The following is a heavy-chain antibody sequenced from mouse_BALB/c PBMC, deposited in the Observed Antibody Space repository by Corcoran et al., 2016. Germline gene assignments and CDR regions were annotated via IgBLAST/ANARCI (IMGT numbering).Heavy chain of an antibody. Sequence: EVQLQHSGPELVKPGASVKMSRKASGYTFTSYVMHWVKQKPGQGLEWIGYINPYNDGTKYNEKFKGKATLTSDKSSSTAYMELSSLTSEDSAVYYCERGYGSSHWYFDVWGAGTTVTVSS. CDR1: GYTFTSYV. CDR2: INPYNDGT. CDR3: ERGYGSSHWYFDV. V-gene: IGHV1S136*01. D-gene: IGHD1-1*01. J-gene: IGHJ1*01.